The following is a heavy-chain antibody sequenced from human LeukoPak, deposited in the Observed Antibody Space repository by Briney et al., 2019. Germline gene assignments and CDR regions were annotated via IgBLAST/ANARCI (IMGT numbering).Heavy chain of an antibody. D-gene: IGHD2-2*02. V-gene: IGHV4-59*01. Sequence: PSETLSLTCTVSGGSISSYYWSWIRQPPGKGLEWIGYVSYTGSTSYNPSLESRVTISADTSKNQFSLKLTSVTAADTAVYYCARYTDCSSPSCYSDWFDPWGQGTLVTVST. CDR3: ARYTDCSSPSCYSDWFDP. CDR1: GGSISSYY. CDR2: VSYTGST. J-gene: IGHJ5*02.